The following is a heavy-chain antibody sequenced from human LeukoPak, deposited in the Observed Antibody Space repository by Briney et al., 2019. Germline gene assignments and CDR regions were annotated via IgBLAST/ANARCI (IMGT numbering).Heavy chain of an antibody. CDR2: IYTSGST. D-gene: IGHD6-19*01. J-gene: IGHJ3*02. Sequence: SETLSLTCTVSGGSISSYYWSWIRQPAGKGLEWIGRIYTSGSTNYNPSLKSRVTMSVDTSKNQFSLKLSSVTAADTAVYYCARGVQQWLVLGNAFDIWGQGTLVTVSS. CDR1: GGSISSYY. V-gene: IGHV4-4*07. CDR3: ARGVQQWLVLGNAFDI.